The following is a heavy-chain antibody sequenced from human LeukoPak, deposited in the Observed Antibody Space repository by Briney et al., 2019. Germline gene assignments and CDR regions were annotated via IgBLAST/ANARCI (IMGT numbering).Heavy chain of an antibody. CDR3: ARVVRGYYYDSSGYYYYYYTDV. CDR1: GYSFTSYW. Sequence: GESLKISCKGSGYSFTSYWIGWVRQMPGKGLEWMVIISPGDSDTRYSPSFQGQVTISADKSISTAYLQWSSLKASDTAMYYCARVVRGYYYDSSGYYYYYYTDVWGKGTTVTVSS. CDR2: ISPGDSDT. D-gene: IGHD3-22*01. J-gene: IGHJ6*03. V-gene: IGHV5-51*01.